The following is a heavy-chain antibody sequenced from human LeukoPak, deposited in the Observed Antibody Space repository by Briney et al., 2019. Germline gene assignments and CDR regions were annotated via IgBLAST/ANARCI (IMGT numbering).Heavy chain of an antibody. CDR3: ARDSYDFWSGYYPDYYYYMDV. CDR2: ISSSGSTI. J-gene: IGHJ6*03. Sequence: PGGSLRLSCAASGFTFSSYEMNWVRQAPGKGLEWVSYISSSGSTIYYADSVKGRFTISRDNAKNSLYLQMNSLGAEDTAVYYCARDSYDFWSGYYPDYYYYMDVWGKGTTVTVSS. V-gene: IGHV3-48*03. D-gene: IGHD3-3*01. CDR1: GFTFSSYE.